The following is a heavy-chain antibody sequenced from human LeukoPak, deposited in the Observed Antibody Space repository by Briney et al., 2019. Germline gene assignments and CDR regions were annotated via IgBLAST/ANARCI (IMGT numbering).Heavy chain of an antibody. J-gene: IGHJ3*02. CDR3: ARSVYYYGSSGYYKDAFDI. Sequence: PSETLALTCTVSGGSISSQYWSWIRQPPGKGLEWVGYIYYSGSTNYNPSLKSRVTISVDTPKNQNPLQLSSVSAAGTAVYYCARSVYYYGSSGYYKDAFDIWGKGTMVTVSS. D-gene: IGHD3-22*01. V-gene: IGHV4-59*11. CDR1: GGSISSQY. CDR2: IYYSGST.